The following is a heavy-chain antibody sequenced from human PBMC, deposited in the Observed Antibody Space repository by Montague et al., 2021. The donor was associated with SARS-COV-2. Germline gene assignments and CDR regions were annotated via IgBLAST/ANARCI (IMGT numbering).Heavy chain of an antibody. CDR2: IYYSGST. CDR1: GGSISSGGYY. Sequence: TLSLTCTVSGGSISSGGYYWSWIRQHPGKGLEWIGYIYYSGSTYYNPSLKSRVTTSVNTSKNQFSLKLSSVTAADTAVYYCARARIQLWAVKEFDYWGQGTLVTVSS. J-gene: IGHJ4*02. V-gene: IGHV4-31*03. CDR3: ARARIQLWAVKEFDY. D-gene: IGHD5-18*01.